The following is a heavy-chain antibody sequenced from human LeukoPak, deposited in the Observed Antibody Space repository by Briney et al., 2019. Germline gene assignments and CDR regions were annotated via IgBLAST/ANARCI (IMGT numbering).Heavy chain of an antibody. V-gene: IGHV1-2*02. J-gene: IGHJ5*02. CDR2: INPNSGGT. CDR3: ARGTFGVAKFDP. D-gene: IGHD3-3*01. Sequence: GASVTVSCKASGYTFTGYYMQWVRQAPGQGLEWMGWINPNSGGTNYAQKFQGRVTMTRDTSISTAYMELSRLRSDDTAVYYCARGTFGVAKFDPWGQGTLVTVSS. CDR1: GYTFTGYY.